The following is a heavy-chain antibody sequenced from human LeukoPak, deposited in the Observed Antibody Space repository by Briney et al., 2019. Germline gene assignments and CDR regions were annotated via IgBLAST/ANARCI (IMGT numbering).Heavy chain of an antibody. D-gene: IGHD6-13*01. CDR3: AKDEGPGGIAASTYWYFDL. CDR2: ISYDGSNK. CDR1: GFTFSSYA. J-gene: IGHJ2*01. V-gene: IGHV3-30-3*01. Sequence: GGSLRLSCAASGFTFSSYAMHWVRQAPGKGLEWVAVISYDGSNKYYADSVKGRFTISRDNSKNTLYLQMNSLRAEDTAVYYCAKDEGPGGIAASTYWYFDLWGRGTLVTVSS.